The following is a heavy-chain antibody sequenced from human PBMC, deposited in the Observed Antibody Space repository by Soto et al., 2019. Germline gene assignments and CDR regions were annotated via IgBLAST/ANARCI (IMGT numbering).Heavy chain of an antibody. J-gene: IGHJ4*02. V-gene: IGHV6-1*01. Sequence: PSQTLSLTCAISGDSVSSNSAAWNWIRQSPSRGLEWLGRTYYRSKWYNDYAVSVKSRITINPDTSKNQFSLQLNSVTPEDTAVYYCARDQVGAYSRSSNFDYWGQGTLVTVSS. CDR2: TYYRSKWYN. D-gene: IGHD6-6*01. CDR3: ARDQVGAYSRSSNFDY. CDR1: GDSVSSNSAA.